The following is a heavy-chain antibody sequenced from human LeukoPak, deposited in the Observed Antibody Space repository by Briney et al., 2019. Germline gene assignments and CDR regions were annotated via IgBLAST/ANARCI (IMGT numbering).Heavy chain of an antibody. Sequence: GGSLRLSCAASGFTFDDYGMSWVRHAPGKGLEWVSGINWNGGRTDYADPVKGRFTISRDNAKNSLYLQMNSLRAEDTALYHCARAVSSSGLGAFDIWGQGTMVTVSS. CDR1: GFTFDDYG. CDR2: INWNGGRT. J-gene: IGHJ3*02. CDR3: ARAVSSSGLGAFDI. V-gene: IGHV3-20*01. D-gene: IGHD6-6*01.